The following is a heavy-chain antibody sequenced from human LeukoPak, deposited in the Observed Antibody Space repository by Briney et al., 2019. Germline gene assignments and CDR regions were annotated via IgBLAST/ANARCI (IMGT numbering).Heavy chain of an antibody. CDR3: AKDPMVRGLTYDN. CDR1: GFTFSSYA. J-gene: IGHJ4*02. Sequence: GGSLRLSCAASGFTFSSYAMSWVRQAPGKGLEWVSAISGSGGSTYYADSVKVRFTISRDNSKNTLYLQMNSLRAEDTAVYYCAKDPMVRGLTYDNWGQGTLATVSS. V-gene: IGHV3-23*01. D-gene: IGHD3-10*01. CDR2: ISGSGGST.